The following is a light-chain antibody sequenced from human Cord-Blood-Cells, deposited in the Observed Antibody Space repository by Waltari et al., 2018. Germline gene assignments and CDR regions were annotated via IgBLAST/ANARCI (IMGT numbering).Light chain of an antibody. J-gene: IGKJ2*03. CDR3: QQSYSTPYS. CDR2: AAS. Sequence: DIQLTQSTSSLSASVGDRVTITCRASQRISSYLNWYQQKPGKAHKLLIYAASSLQSGVPSRFSGSGSGTDFTLTISSLQPEDFATYYCQQSYSTPYSFGQGTKLEIK. CDR1: QRISSY. V-gene: IGKV1-39*01.